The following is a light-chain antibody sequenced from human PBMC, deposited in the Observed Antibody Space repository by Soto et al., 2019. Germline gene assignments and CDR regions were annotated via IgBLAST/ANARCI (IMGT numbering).Light chain of an antibody. V-gene: IGKV3-20*01. CDR2: GAC. CDR3: QQYDTSPPLT. CDR1: QSVSSSY. Sequence: EIVLTQSPGTPSLSPGERATLSCRASQSVSSSYLAWYQQKPGEAARLLVEGACSRATGPPDRFSGSGSGTDVTLTISRLEPEDFPVYYCQQYDTSPPLTFGEGNKVDIK. J-gene: IGKJ4*01.